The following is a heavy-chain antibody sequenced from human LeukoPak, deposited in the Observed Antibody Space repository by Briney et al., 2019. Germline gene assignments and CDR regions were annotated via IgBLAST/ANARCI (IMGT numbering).Heavy chain of an antibody. V-gene: IGHV3-7*01. D-gene: IGHD4-17*01. J-gene: IGHJ5*02. CDR3: ARTGDYGWFDP. CDR2: IKQDGSEK. Sequence: GGSLRLSCAASGFTFSSYWMSWVRQAPGKGLEWVANIKQDGSEKYYVDSVKGRFTISGDNAKNSLYLQMNSLRAEDTAVYYCARTGDYGWFDPWGQGTLVTVSS. CDR1: GFTFSSYW.